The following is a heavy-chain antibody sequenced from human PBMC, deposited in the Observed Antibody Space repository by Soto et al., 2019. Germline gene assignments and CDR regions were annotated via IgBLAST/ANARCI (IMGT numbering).Heavy chain of an antibody. J-gene: IGHJ4*02. V-gene: IGHV3-30-3*01. CDR2: ISYDGSNK. CDR3: ARVGRLHYFDY. D-gene: IGHD4-17*01. Sequence: QVQLVESGGGVVQPGRSLRLSCAASGFTFSNYAMHWVRQAPGKGLEWVAVISYDGSNKYYADSVKGRFTISRDNSKNTLFLQMNSLRAEDTAVYYCARVGRLHYFDYWGQGTLVTVSS. CDR1: GFTFSNYA.